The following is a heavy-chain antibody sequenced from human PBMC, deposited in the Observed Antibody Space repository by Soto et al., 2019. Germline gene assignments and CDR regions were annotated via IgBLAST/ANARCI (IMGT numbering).Heavy chain of an antibody. D-gene: IGHD3-3*01. CDR2: INHSGST. CDR1: GGSFSGYY. CDR3: ARGSSGITIFGVVIMPRRSYSYYYYMDV. V-gene: IGHV4-34*01. J-gene: IGHJ6*03. Sequence: SDTLSLTCAVYGGSFSGYYWSWIRQPPGKGLEWIGEINHSGSTNYNPSLKSRVTISVDTSKNQFSLKLSSVTAADTAVYYCARGSSGITIFGVVIMPRRSYSYYYYMDVWGKGTTVTVSS.